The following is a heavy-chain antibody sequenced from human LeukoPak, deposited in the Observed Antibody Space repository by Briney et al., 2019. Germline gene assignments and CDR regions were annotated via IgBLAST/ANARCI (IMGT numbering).Heavy chain of an antibody. CDR2: IYYSGST. V-gene: IGHV4-30-4*01. CDR3: VRDLDGDRSFDL. Sequence: SETLSLTCTVSGGSISSTDYYWTWIRQPPGKGLEWIGYIYYSGSTYYNPSLKSRITISVDTSKDQFSLKLSSVTAADTAVYYCVRDLDGDRSFDLWGRGTLVTVSS. J-gene: IGHJ2*01. D-gene: IGHD2-21*01. CDR1: GGSISSTDYY.